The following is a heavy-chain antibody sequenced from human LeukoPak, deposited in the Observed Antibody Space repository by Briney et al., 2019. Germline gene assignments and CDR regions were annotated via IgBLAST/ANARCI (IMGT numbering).Heavy chain of an antibody. CDR1: GGSISSYY. Sequence: SETLSLTCTVSGGSISSYYWSWIRQPPGKGLEWIGYIYYSGSTNYNPSLKSRVTISVDTSKNQFSLKLSSVTAADTAVYYCARAGNGAVTTNNYYYYMDVWGKGTTVTISS. CDR2: IYYSGST. J-gene: IGHJ6*03. CDR3: ARAGNGAVTTNNYYYYMDV. V-gene: IGHV4-59*01. D-gene: IGHD4-17*01.